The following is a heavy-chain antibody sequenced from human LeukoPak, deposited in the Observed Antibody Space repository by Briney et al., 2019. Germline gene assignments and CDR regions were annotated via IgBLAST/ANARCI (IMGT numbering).Heavy chain of an antibody. CDR3: VGGDY. J-gene: IGHJ4*02. CDR1: GFTLSSYA. V-gene: IGHV3-7*01. Sequence: PGGSLRLSCAASGFTLSSYAMNWVRQAPGKGLECVANINQEGSDKYYVDSVKGRFTISRDNTKNSLYLQMNSLRAEDTAVYYCVGGDYWGQGTLVTVSS. CDR2: INQEGSDK.